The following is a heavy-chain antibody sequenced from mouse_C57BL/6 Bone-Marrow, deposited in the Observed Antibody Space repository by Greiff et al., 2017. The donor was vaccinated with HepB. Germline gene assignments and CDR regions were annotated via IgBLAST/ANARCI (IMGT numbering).Heavy chain of an antibody. CDR3: ASKGDYYGSSYWYFDV. CDR2: IDPSDSYT. D-gene: IGHD1-1*01. V-gene: IGHV1-59*01. CDR1: GYTFTSYW. Sequence: QVQLQQPGAELVRPGTSVKLSCKASGYTFTSYWMHWVKQRPGQGLEWIGVIDPSDSYTNYNQKFKGKATLTVDTSSSTAYMQLSSLTSEDSAVYYCASKGDYYGSSYWYFDVGGTGTTVTVSS. J-gene: IGHJ1*03.